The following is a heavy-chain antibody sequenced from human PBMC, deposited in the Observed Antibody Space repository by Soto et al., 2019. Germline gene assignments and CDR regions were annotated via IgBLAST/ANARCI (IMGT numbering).Heavy chain of an antibody. CDR1: GFTFSSYS. J-gene: IGHJ4*02. V-gene: IGHV3-48*01. D-gene: IGHD3-22*01. CDR3: AREGEVDSSGYYYGIDY. CDR2: ISSSSSTI. Sequence: PGGSLRLSCAASGFTFSSYSMNWVRQAPGKGLEWVSYISSSSSTIYYADSVKGRFTISRDNAKNSLYLQMNSLRAEDTAVYYCAREGEVDSSGYYYGIDYRGQGTLVIVSS.